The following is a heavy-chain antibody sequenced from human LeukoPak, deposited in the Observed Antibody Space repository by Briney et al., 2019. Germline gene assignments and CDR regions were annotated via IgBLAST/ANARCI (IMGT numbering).Heavy chain of an antibody. V-gene: IGHV4-59*01. CDR3: ATLDTAMVPGAFDY. J-gene: IGHJ4*02. CDR2: IYYSGST. D-gene: IGHD5-18*01. Sequence: KPSETLSLTCTVSGGSISSYYWSWIRQPPGKGLEWIGYIYYSGSTNYNPSLKSRVTISVDTSKNQFSLKLSSVTAADTAVYYCATLDTAMVPGAFDYWGQGTLVTVSS. CDR1: GGSISSYY.